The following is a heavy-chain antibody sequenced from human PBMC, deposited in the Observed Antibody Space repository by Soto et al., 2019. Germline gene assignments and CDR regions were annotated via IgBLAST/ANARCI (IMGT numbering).Heavy chain of an antibody. J-gene: IGHJ6*02. CDR2: ISYDGSNK. CDR3: ARDPGVGDIVIVPAATPYYYYGMDV. CDR1: GFTFCSYA. V-gene: IGHV3-30-3*01. Sequence: QVQLVESGGGVVQTGRSLRLSCAASGFTFCSYAMHWVRQAPGKGLEWVAVISYDGSNKYYADSVKGRFTISRDNSKNTLYLQMNSLRAEDTAVYYCARDPGVGDIVIVPAATPYYYYGMDVWGQGTTVTVSS. D-gene: IGHD2-2*01.